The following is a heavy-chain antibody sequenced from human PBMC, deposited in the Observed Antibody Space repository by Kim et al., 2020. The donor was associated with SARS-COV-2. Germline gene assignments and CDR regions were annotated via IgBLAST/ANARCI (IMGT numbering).Heavy chain of an antibody. D-gene: IGHD5-12*01. Sequence: GGSLRLSCAASGFTFSAYWMHWVRQVPGKGLVWVSRINSDGSSTSYADSVKGRFTISRDNAKNTLYLQMNSLRGEDTAVYYCARDLSGYARRNKYNWFDPWGQGTLVTVSS. V-gene: IGHV3-74*01. CDR2: INSDGSST. CDR3: ARDLSGYARRNKYNWFDP. J-gene: IGHJ5*02. CDR1: GFTFSAYW.